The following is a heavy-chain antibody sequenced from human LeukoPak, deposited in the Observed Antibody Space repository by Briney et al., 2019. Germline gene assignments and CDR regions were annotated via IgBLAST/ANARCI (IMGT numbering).Heavy chain of an antibody. V-gene: IGHV4-59*08. D-gene: IGHD2-2*01. Sequence: SETLSLTCTVSGGSLSSYYWSWIRQPPGKGLEWIGYIYYSGSTNYNPSLKSRVTISVDTSKNQFSLKLSSVTAADTAVYYCARQGLGYCSSTSCPLNWFDPWGQGTLVTVSS. CDR2: IYYSGST. J-gene: IGHJ5*02. CDR1: GGSLSSYY. CDR3: ARQGLGYCSSTSCPLNWFDP.